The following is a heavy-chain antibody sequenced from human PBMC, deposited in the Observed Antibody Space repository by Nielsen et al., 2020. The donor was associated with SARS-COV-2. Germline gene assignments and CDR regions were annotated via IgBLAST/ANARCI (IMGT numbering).Heavy chain of an antibody. CDR2: IYSGGST. V-gene: IGHV3-66*01. CDR3: ARSDYDSSPNWFDP. CDR1: GFTVSSNY. Sequence: LKISCAASGFTVSSNYMSWVRQAPGKGLEWVSVIYSGGSTYYADSVKGRFTISRDNSKNTLYLQMNSLRAEDTAVYYCARSDYDSSPNWFDPWGQGTLVTVSS. D-gene: IGHD3-22*01. J-gene: IGHJ5*02.